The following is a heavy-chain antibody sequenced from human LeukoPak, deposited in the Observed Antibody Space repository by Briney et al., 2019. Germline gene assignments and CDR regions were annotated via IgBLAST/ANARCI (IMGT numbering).Heavy chain of an antibody. V-gene: IGHV1-2*02. Sequence: ASVKVSCKASGYTFTGYYMHWVRQAPGQGLERMGWINPNSGGTNYAQKFQGRDTITRDTSISTAYMELSRLRSDDTAVYYCARAKYRELYGYWGQGTLVTVSS. D-gene: IGHD1-7*01. CDR2: INPNSGGT. J-gene: IGHJ4*02. CDR3: ARAKYRELYGY. CDR1: GYTFTGYY.